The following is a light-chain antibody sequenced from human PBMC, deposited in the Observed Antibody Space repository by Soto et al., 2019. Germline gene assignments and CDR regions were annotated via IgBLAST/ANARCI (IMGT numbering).Light chain of an antibody. V-gene: IGKV4-1*01. J-gene: IGKJ4*01. CDR3: QQYYTTLT. CDR1: QSVLYSSYNKNY. CDR2: WAS. Sequence: DIVMTQSPDSLAVSLGERATINCKSSQSVLYSSYNKNYLAWDQQKPGQPPQLLIYWASTRASGVPDRFSGSGSGADFPLTISSLQAEDVAVYYCQQYYTTLTFGGGTRVEIK.